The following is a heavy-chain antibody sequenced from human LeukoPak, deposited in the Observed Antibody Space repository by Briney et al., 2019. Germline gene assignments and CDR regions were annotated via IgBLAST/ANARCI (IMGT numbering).Heavy chain of an antibody. CDR1: GFTVSSNY. Sequence: GGSLRLSCAASGFTVSSNYMSWVRQAPGKGLEWVSSISSSSSYIYYADSVKGRFTISRDNAKNSLYLQMNSLRAEDTAVYYCARDFVVVTAKHMFDYWGQGTLVTVSS. CDR3: ARDFVVVTAKHMFDY. V-gene: IGHV3-21*01. CDR2: ISSSSSYI. J-gene: IGHJ4*02. D-gene: IGHD2-21*02.